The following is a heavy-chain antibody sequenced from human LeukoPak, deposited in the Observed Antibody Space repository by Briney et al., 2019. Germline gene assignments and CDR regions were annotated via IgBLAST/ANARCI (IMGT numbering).Heavy chain of an antibody. V-gene: IGHV3-53*01. CDR1: GFTVITND. Sequence: SGGSLRLSCAASGFTVITNDMTWVRQAPGKGLEWVSVLYSDGSTKYADSVQGRFTISRDNSKNTLYLEMNSLSPDDTAVYYCARGVEPLAANTLAYWGQGTLVTVSS. D-gene: IGHD1-14*01. CDR3: ARGVEPLAANTLAY. CDR2: LYSDGST. J-gene: IGHJ4*02.